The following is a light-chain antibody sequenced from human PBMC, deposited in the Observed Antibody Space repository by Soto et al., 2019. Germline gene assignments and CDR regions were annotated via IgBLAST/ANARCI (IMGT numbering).Light chain of an antibody. V-gene: IGLV2-14*01. CDR1: SSDVGGYNY. CDR3: SSYTSSSTLYV. Sequence: QSALNQPASVSGSPGQSITISCTGTSSDVGGYNYVSWYQQHPGKAPKLMIYDVSNRPSGVSNRFSGSKSGHTASLTISGLQAEDEADYYCSSYTSSSTLYVFGTGTKVTVL. CDR2: DVS. J-gene: IGLJ1*01.